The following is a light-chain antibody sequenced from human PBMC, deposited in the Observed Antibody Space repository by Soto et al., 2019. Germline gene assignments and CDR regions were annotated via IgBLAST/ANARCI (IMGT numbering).Light chain of an antibody. Sequence: EIVLTQSPGTLSLSPGEGATLSCRASQNFGTSHLAWYQQKPGQAPRLLIYAASSRATGIPDRFSGSGSRTDFSLTISRLEAEDFAVYYCQQYSNSRWTFGQGTKVEIK. V-gene: IGKV3-20*01. CDR1: QNFGTSH. J-gene: IGKJ1*01. CDR2: AAS. CDR3: QQYSNSRWT.